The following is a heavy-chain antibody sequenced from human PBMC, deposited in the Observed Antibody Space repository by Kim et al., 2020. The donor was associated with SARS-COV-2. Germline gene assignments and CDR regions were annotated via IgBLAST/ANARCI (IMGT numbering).Heavy chain of an antibody. CDR1: GGSISSYY. D-gene: IGHD5-18*01. V-gene: IGHV4-59*01. Sequence: SETLSLTCTVSGGSISSYYWSWIRQPPGKGLEWIGYIYYSGSTNYNPSLKSRVTISVDTSKNQFSLKLSSVTAADTAVYYCARDRGIIQLGYYGMDVWGQGTTVTVSS. CDR2: IYYSGST. CDR3: ARDRGIIQLGYYGMDV. J-gene: IGHJ6*02.